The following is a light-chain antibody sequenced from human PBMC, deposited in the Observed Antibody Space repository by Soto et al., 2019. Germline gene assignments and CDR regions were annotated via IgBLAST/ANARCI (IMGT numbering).Light chain of an antibody. CDR1: QSVSIK. Sequence: EIVMTHSPATLSVSPGEGATLSRSASQSVSIKLAWYQQKPGQAPRLLIYDTSTRATGIPARFSGSGSGTEFTLTISSLQSEDFAVYYCQQYNNWPPITFGQGTRLEIK. V-gene: IGKV3-15*01. CDR2: DTS. J-gene: IGKJ5*01. CDR3: QQYNNWPPIT.